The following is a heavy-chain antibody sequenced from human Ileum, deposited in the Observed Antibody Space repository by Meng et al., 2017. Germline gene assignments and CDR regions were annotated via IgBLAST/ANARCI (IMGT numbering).Heavy chain of an antibody. V-gene: IGHV4-34*01. CDR3: ARSERSVYWYFDL. J-gene: IGHJ2*01. CDR2: INHSATT. Sequence: QVQLQQWGAGMLRPSETLSLTCGVYGWSFSAYDWTWIRQPPGKGLEWIGEINHSATTSYSPSLMGRVSVSVDTSKNQFSLKLPSVIAADTAVYYCARSERSVYWYFDLWGRGTLVTVSS. D-gene: IGHD1-26*01. CDR1: GWSFSAYD.